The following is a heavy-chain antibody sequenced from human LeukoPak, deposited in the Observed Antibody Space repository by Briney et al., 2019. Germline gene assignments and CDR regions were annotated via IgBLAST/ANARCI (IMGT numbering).Heavy chain of an antibody. V-gene: IGHV1-69*05. CDR3: ARGSSSWYLS. CDR1: GGTFSSYA. CDR2: IIPIFGTA. Sequence: GAPVKVSCKASGGTFSSYAISWVRQAPGQGLEWMGRIIPIFGTANYAQKFQGRVTITTDESTSTAYMELSSLRSEDTAVYYCARGSSSWYLSWGQGTLVTVSS. D-gene: IGHD6-13*01. J-gene: IGHJ5*02.